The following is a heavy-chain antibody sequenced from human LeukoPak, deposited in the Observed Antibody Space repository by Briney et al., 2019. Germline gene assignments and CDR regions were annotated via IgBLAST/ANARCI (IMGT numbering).Heavy chain of an antibody. D-gene: IGHD6-13*01. J-gene: IGHJ5*02. CDR2: ISAYNGNT. CDR1: GYTFTSYG. Sequence: ASVKVSCKASGYTFTSYGISWVRQAPGQGLEWMGWISAYNGNTSYAQKFQGRVTMTRDMSTSTVYMELSSLRSEDTAVYYCARDALSWYARVADYNWFDPWGQGTLVTVSS. CDR3: ARDALSWYARVADYNWFDP. V-gene: IGHV1-18*01.